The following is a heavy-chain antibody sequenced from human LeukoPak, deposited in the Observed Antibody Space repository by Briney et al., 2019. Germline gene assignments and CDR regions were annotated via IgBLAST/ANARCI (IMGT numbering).Heavy chain of an antibody. J-gene: IGHJ4*02. V-gene: IGHV3-9*03. D-gene: IGHD5/OR15-5a*01. CDR3: AKSVSTLHYFDY. CDR1: GFTFDDYA. CDR2: ISWSSGSI. Sequence: GGSLRLSCAASGFTFDDYAMHWVRQAPGKGLEWVSGISWSSGSIGYADSVKGRFTISRDNAKNSLYLQMNSLRAEDMALYYCAKSVSTLHYFDYWGQGTLVTVSS.